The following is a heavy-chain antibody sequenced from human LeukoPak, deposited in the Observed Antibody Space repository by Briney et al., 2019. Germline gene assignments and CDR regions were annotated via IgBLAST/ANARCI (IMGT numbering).Heavy chain of an antibody. CDR3: ARVPFRSYYDSSGYCFDY. V-gene: IGHV4-30-4*01. J-gene: IGHJ4*02. Sequence: SQTLSLTCTVSGGSISSGDYYWSWIRQPPGRGLEWIGYIYYSGSTYYNPALKSRVTISVNTSKNQFSLKLSSVTAADTAVYYCARVPFRSYYDSSGYCFDYWGQGTLVTVSS. D-gene: IGHD3-22*01. CDR2: IYYSGST. CDR1: GGSISSGDYY.